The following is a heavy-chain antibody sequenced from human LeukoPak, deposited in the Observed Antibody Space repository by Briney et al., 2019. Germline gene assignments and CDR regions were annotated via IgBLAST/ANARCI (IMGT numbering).Heavy chain of an antibody. Sequence: SQTLSLTCAISGDSVSSNNVAWNWIRQSPSRGLEWLGRTYYRSKWYNDYAVSVKSRIIVKPDTSKNQFSLQLNSVTPEDTAVYYCARGYDILTGYHYWGQGTLVTVSS. V-gene: IGHV6-1*01. CDR1: GDSVSSNNVA. CDR3: ARGYDILTGYHY. J-gene: IGHJ4*02. CDR2: TYYRSKWYN. D-gene: IGHD3-9*01.